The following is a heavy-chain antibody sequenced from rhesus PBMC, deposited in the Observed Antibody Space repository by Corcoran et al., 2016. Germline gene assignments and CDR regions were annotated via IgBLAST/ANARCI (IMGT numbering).Heavy chain of an antibody. CDR1: GCSISGYY. CDR2: IDGNIAGT. Sequence: QLQLQESGPGLVKPSETLSLTCAVSGCSISGYYWSWIRQPPGKELDWIGNIDGNIAGTNYNPSLKIRVTLSKDTSKNQCSRKRSSVTAADTAVYYCARGGGTAAFDYWGQGVLVTVSS. V-gene: IGHV4-81*01. J-gene: IGHJ4*01. D-gene: IGHD1-44*01. CDR3: ARGGGTAAFDY.